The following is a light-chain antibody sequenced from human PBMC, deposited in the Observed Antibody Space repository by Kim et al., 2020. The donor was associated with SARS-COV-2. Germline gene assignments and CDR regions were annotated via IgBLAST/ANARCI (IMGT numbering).Light chain of an antibody. V-gene: IGKV1-5*01. CDR2: DAS. CDR1: QTISIW. CDR3: QHYNDGSPTYS. J-gene: IGKJ2*01. Sequence: FVGDRVTITWRASQTISIWLAWYQQKPGKAPRLLIYDASILESGVPSRFSGSGSGTEFSLTINSLQPDDYGTYYCQHYNDGSPTYSFGQGTKLEI.